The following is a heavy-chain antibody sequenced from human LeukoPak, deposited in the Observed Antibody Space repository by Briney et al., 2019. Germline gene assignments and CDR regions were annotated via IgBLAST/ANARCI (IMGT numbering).Heavy chain of an antibody. Sequence: PSETLSLTCTVSGDSISSYYWSWIRQPPGKGLEWIGYIYYSGGTDYNPSLKGRVTISADTSKNQFSLKLSSVTAADTAVYYCARHVTISGPYDASDTWGQGTMVTVSP. CDR1: GDSISSYY. V-gene: IGHV4-59*08. CDR2: IYYSGGT. J-gene: IGHJ3*02. D-gene: IGHD5-24*01. CDR3: ARHVTISGPYDASDT.